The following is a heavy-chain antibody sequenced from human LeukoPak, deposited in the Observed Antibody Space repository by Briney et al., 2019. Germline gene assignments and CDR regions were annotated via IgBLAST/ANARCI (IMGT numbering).Heavy chain of an antibody. V-gene: IGHV4-34*01. CDR1: GGSFSGYY. D-gene: IGHD3-3*01. J-gene: IGHJ6*03. CDR3: ARERDDFWSGYYTYYYYYMDV. CDR2: INHSGST. Sequence: TSETLSLTCAVYGGSFSGYYWSWIRQPPGKGLEWIGEINHSGSTNYNPSLKSRVTISVDTPKNQFSLKLSSVTAADTAVYYCARERDDFWSGYYTYYYYYMDVWGKGTTVTVSS.